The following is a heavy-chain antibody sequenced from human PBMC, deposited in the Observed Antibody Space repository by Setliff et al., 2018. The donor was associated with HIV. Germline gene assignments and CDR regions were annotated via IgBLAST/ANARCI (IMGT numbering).Heavy chain of an antibody. CDR1: GDSFSSYY. CDR3: ARDLVVVPAAGHMDSYYMDV. V-gene: IGHV4-4*07. D-gene: IGHD2-2*01. Sequence: SETLSLTCTVSGDSFSSYYWSWIRPPAGKGLEWIGHIYSSGITNYNPSLKSRVTMSVDTPKKQFSLKLSSVTAADTAVYYGARDLVVVPAAGHMDSYYMDVWGKGTTVTVSS. J-gene: IGHJ6*03. CDR2: IYSSGIT.